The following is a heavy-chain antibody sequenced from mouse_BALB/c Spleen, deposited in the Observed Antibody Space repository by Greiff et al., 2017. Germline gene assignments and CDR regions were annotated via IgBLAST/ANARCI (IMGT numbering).Heavy chain of an antibody. V-gene: IGHV2-2*02. CDR2: IWSGGST. CDR3: ARNNYYGYVYAMDY. CDR1: GFSLTSYG. J-gene: IGHJ4*01. Sequence: VQLQESGPGLVQPSQSLSITCTVSGFSLTSYGVHWVRQSPGKGLEWLGVIWSGGSTDYNAAFISRLSISKDNSKSQVFFKMNSLQANDTAIYYCARNNYYGYVYAMDYWGQGTSVTVSS. D-gene: IGHD1-2*01.